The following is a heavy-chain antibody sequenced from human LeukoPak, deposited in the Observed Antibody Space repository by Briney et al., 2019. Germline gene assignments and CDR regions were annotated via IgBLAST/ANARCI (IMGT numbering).Heavy chain of an antibody. CDR3: AREGPVRGSIDY. J-gene: IGHJ4*02. D-gene: IGHD3-10*01. CDR1: GGSISSYY. Sequence: PSQTLSLTCTVSGGSISSYYWSWIRQPPGKGLEWIGYIYYSGSTNYNPSLKSRVTISVDTSKNQFSLKLSSVTAADTAVYYCAREGPVRGSIDYWGQGTLVTVSS. CDR2: IYYSGST. V-gene: IGHV4-59*01.